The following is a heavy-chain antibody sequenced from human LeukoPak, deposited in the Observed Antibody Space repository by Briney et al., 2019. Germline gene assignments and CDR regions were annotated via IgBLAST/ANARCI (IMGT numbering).Heavy chain of an antibody. CDR3: ARDLVV. Sequence: PSETLSLTCTVSGYSMSSGYYWGWIRQPPERGLEWIGSMYHTGSTYYNPSLKSRVTISVDTSKNQFYLKLSSVTAADTAVYYCARDLVVRGQGTLVTVSS. D-gene: IGHD2-15*01. J-gene: IGHJ4*02. CDR1: GYSMSSGYY. CDR2: MYHTGST. V-gene: IGHV4-38-2*02.